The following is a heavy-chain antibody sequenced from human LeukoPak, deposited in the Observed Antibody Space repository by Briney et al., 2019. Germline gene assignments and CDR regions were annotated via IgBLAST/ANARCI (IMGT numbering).Heavy chain of an antibody. Sequence: PGGSLRLSCAASGFTFSNYAMSWVRQAPGKGLEWVSGISDSGYRTYYADSVKGRFTISRDNSKNTVYLQMNSLRAEDTALYYCVKWGVATIFDYWGQGTLVTVSS. D-gene: IGHD5-12*01. CDR3: VKWGVATIFDY. V-gene: IGHV3-23*01. CDR1: GFTFSNYA. J-gene: IGHJ4*02. CDR2: ISDSGYRT.